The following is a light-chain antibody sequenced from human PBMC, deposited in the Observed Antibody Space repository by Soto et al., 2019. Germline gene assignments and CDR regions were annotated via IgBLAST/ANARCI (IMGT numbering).Light chain of an antibody. Sequence: DIQMTQSPSSLSASVGDRVTITCRASQSISIYLNWYQQKPGKAPNLLIYAASYSQSGVPSRFSGRGSGTVFTLTITSLQPEDFATYYCQQSVITPRPFGQGTKVEIK. CDR3: QQSVITPRP. CDR2: AAS. V-gene: IGKV1-39*01. CDR1: QSISIY. J-gene: IGKJ1*01.